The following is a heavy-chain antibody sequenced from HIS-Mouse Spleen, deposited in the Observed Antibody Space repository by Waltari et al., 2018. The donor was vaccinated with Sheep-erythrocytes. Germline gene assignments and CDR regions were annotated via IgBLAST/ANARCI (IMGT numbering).Heavy chain of an antibody. CDR1: GYTFTGYY. Sequence: QVQLVQSGAEVKKPGASVKVSCKASGYTFTGYYMHWVRQAPGQGLEWMGWINPNSGGTNYAQKCQGRVTMTRDTSISTAYMELSRLRSDDTAVYYCARRRYSGSYCTFDYWGQGTLVTVSS. CDR2: INPNSGGT. D-gene: IGHD1-26*01. V-gene: IGHV1-2*02. CDR3: ARRRYSGSYCTFDY. J-gene: IGHJ4*02.